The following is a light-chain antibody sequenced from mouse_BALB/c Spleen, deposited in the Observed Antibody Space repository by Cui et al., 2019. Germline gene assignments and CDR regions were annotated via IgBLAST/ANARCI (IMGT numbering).Light chain of an antibody. CDR1: HDINEY. CDR3: QQYDNLWT. Sequence: DLHMTQSPSSLSASLGGIVTLPCKASHDINEYIAWYQHKGGKGPRLVIHETTTLQAGIPSRCSGSGSGRDYSFSISNLEHEDRGTYYCQQYDNLWTFGGGTKLEIK. J-gene: IGKJ1*01. V-gene: IGKV19-93*01. CDR2: ETT.